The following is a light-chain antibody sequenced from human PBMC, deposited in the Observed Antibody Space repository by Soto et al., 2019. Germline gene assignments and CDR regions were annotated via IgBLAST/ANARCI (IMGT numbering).Light chain of an antibody. CDR1: QSVSSY. V-gene: IGKV3-11*01. J-gene: IGKJ4*02. Sequence: EIVLTQSPATLSLSPGDRATLSCRASQSVSSYLAWYQQKPGQAPRLLIYDASNRATGIPARFSGSGSGTDFTLTISSLEPEDGAVYYCQQRSNWPPLTCGGGTKVEIK. CDR2: DAS. CDR3: QQRSNWPPLT.